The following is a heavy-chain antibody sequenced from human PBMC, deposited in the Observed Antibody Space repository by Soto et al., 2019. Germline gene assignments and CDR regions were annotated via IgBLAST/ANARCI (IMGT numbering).Heavy chain of an antibody. V-gene: IGHV3-74*01. Sequence: EVQLVESGGGLVQPGGSLRLSCAASGFTFSSYWMHWVRQAPGKGLVWVSRINSDGSSTSYADSVKGRFTISRDNAKNTLYLQMNSLRAEDTAVYYCARGTDIVLMVYANWFDPWGQGTLVTVSS. CDR3: ARGTDIVLMVYANWFDP. CDR2: INSDGSST. CDR1: GFTFSSYW. D-gene: IGHD2-8*01. J-gene: IGHJ5*02.